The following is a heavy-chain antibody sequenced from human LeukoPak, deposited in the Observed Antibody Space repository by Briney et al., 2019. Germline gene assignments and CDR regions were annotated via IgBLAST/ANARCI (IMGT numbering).Heavy chain of an antibody. V-gene: IGHV4-59*01. D-gene: IGHD2-21*01. CDR1: GGSIISYY. CDR2: IDYSTST. Sequence: SETLSLTCTVSGGSIISYYWSWIRQPPGKGLEWIGYIDYSTSTNYNPSRKSRVTISVDTSKNQFSLKLSSVTAADTAVYYCARGAVVIALSFDIWGQGTMVTVSS. J-gene: IGHJ3*02. CDR3: ARGAVVIALSFDI.